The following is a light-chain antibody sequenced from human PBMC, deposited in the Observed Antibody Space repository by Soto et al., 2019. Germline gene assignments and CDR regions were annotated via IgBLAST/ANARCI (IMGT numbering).Light chain of an antibody. CDR2: DVS. CDR3: LSYTSSDTYV. Sequence: SVLTQPASVSGSPGQSITISCTGTSSDVGAYNYVSWYQQYPGKAPKLIIFDVSNRPSGVSNRLSGSKSGNTASLTISGLQAEDEADYYCLSYTSSDTYVFGTGTKVTVL. CDR1: SSDVGAYNY. V-gene: IGLV2-14*03. J-gene: IGLJ1*01.